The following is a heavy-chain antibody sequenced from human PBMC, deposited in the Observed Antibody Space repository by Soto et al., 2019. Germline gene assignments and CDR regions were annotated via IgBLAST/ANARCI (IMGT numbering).Heavy chain of an antibody. D-gene: IGHD4-17*01. CDR1: GGPISSFY. CDR2: IYYSGRT. CDR3: ARSDDYGDYGYYYYGMDI. J-gene: IGHJ6*02. Sequence: SETLSLTCTVSGGPISSFYWSWIRQPPGKGLEWIGHIYYSGRTNYKPSLKSRATISVDTSKNQLSLKLTSVTAADTAVYYCARSDDYGDYGYYYYGMDIWGQGTTVTVSS. V-gene: IGHV4-59*01.